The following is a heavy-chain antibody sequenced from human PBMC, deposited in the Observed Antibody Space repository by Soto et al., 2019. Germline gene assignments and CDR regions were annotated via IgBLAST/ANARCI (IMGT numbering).Heavy chain of an antibody. CDR1: GFTFSSYG. J-gene: IGHJ4*02. CDR2: IWYDGSNK. Sequence: GGSLRLSCAASGFTFSSYGMHWVRQAPGKGLEWVAVIWYDGSNKYYADSVKGRFTISRDNSKNTLYLQMNSLRAGDTAVYYCARTLEGSGSYYIDYWGQGTLVTVSS. CDR3: ARTLEGSGSYYIDY. V-gene: IGHV3-33*01. D-gene: IGHD3-10*01.